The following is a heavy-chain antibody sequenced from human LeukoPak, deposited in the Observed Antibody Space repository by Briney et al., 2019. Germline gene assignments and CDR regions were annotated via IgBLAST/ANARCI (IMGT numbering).Heavy chain of an antibody. J-gene: IGHJ4*02. CDR2: ISAYNGDT. CDR3: AREGGGTYYYGSGSFPNFDY. D-gene: IGHD3-10*01. Sequence: GASVKVSCKASGYTLTSYGISWVRQAPGQGLEWMGWISAYNGDTNYAQKLQGRVTMTTDTSTSTAYMELRSLRSDDTAVYYCAREGGGTYYYGSGSFPNFDYWGQGTLVTVSS. V-gene: IGHV1-18*04. CDR1: GYTLTSYG.